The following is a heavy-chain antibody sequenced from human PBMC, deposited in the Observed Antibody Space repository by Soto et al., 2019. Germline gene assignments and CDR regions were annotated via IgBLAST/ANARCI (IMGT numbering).Heavy chain of an antibody. V-gene: IGHV3-23*01. CDR2: ISIGGDKT. Sequence: EVQLLESGGDLIQPGGSLRLSCAASGFTFSSNSFTWVRQAPGKGLEYVSGISIGGDKTWHADSVKGRFTVSRDNSKHTVYLQMNSLRVDDTAVYYCAKWDGDGDHWGQGTLVTVSS. D-gene: IGHD1-26*01. CDR3: AKWDGDGDH. CDR1: GFTFSSNS. J-gene: IGHJ5*02.